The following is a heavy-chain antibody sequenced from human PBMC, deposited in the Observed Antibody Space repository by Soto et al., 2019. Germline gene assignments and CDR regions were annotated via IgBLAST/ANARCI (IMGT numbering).Heavy chain of an antibody. V-gene: IGHV1-24*01. D-gene: IGHD6-13*01. Sequence: GASVKVSCKAPADTFTSYYIHWVRQAPGHGLEWMGGFDPEDGETIYAQKFQGRVTMTEDTSTDTAYMELSSLRSEDTAVYYCATWKFDGYSSSSENYWGQGTLVTSPQ. CDR2: FDPEDGET. J-gene: IGHJ4*02. CDR1: ADTFTSYY. CDR3: ATWKFDGYSSSSENY.